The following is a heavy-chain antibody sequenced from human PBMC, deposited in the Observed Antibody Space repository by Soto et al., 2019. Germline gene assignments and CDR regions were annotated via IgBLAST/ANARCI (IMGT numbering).Heavy chain of an antibody. J-gene: IGHJ4*02. V-gene: IGHV4-59*08. Sequence: PSQPNSVTYSVSGASSVDFCGTWILQYPGKGLEWIGYMSYSGATYSSPSLKSRVTTSLDTSKNQFSLRLNSVTAADTAVYYCARSSIEPRVFMYPFDYWGQGTLVTVSS. CDR2: MSYSGAT. CDR3: ARSSIEPRVFMYPFDY. CDR1: GASSVDFC. D-gene: IGHD6-6*01.